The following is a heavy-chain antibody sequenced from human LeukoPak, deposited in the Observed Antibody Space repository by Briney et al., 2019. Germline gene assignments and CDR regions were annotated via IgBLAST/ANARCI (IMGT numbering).Heavy chain of an antibody. V-gene: IGHV4-34*01. CDR1: GGSFSVYY. CDR2: INHIGRT. D-gene: IGHD5-12*01. J-gene: IGHJ4*02. Sequence: SETLSLTCAVYGGSFSVYYWSWIRQPPGKGLEWIAEINHIGRTNYNPSLKSRATISIDTSKNQVFLKLSSVTAADTAVYYCARGSASGIYPIDYWGQGTLVTVSS. CDR3: ARGSASGIYPIDY.